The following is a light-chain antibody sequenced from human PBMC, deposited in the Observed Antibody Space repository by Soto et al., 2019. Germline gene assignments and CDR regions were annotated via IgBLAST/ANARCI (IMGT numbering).Light chain of an antibody. CDR2: GAS. Sequence: EIVLTQSPGTLSLSPGERATLSCRASQSVSSGKLAWYQQKPGQAPRLLIFGASGRATGIPDRFSGSGSGTDFTLTISCLQSEDFATYYCQQYYSYPYTFGQGTRLENK. J-gene: IGKJ5*01. CDR1: QSVSSGK. CDR3: QQYYSYPYT. V-gene: IGKV3-20*01.